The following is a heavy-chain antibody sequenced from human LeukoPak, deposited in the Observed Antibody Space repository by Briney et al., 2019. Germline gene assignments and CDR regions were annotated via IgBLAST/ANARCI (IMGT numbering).Heavy chain of an antibody. D-gene: IGHD6-19*01. Sequence: GRSLRLSCAASGFTFSSYGMHWVRQAPGKGLEWVAFMSYDGSNKYHADSVKGRFTISRDNSKNTLYLQMNSLRAEDTALYYCAKNTVAATWGPFDYWGQGTLVTVSS. CDR2: MSYDGSNK. CDR3: AKNTVAATWGPFDY. J-gene: IGHJ4*02. V-gene: IGHV3-30*18. CDR1: GFTFSSYG.